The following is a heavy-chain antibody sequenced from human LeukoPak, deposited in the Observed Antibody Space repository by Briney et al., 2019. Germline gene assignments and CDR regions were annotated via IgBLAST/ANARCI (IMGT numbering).Heavy chain of an antibody. D-gene: IGHD2-2*01. CDR2: IYYSGST. CDR1: GVSISSYY. CDR3: ATENISPSTGRPGAFDI. V-gene: IGHV4-59*01. Sequence: NPSETLSLTCTVSGVSISSYYWSWIRQPPGKGLEWIGYIYYSGSTNYNPSLKSRVTISVDTSKNQFSLKLSSVTAADTAVYYCATENISPSTGRPGAFDIWGQGTMVTVSS. J-gene: IGHJ3*02.